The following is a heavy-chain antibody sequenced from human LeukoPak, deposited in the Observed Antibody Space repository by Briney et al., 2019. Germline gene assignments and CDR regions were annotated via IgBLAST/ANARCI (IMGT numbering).Heavy chain of an antibody. V-gene: IGHV3-33*06. CDR1: GFTFSSYG. J-gene: IGHJ5*02. D-gene: IGHD3-22*01. CDR2: IWYDGSNK. CDR3: AKEAYYYDSSGYSNWFDP. Sequence: PGRSLRLSCAASGFTFSSYGMHWVRQAPGKGLEWVAVIWYDGSNKYYADSAKGRFTISRDNSKNTLYLQMNSLRAEDTAVYYCAKEAYYYDSSGYSNWFDPWGQGTLVTVSS.